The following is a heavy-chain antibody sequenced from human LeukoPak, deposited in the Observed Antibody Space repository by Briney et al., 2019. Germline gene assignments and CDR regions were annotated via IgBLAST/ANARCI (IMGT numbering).Heavy chain of an antibody. J-gene: IGHJ4*02. Sequence: PGGSLRLSCAASGFTFSSYAMSWVRQAPGKGLEGGSLIYSRGGTSDADSVKGRFTISRDSSKNTLYLQMYSLRAEDTAVYYCASLKGLFDYFDYWGQGILVTVYS. CDR2: IYSRGGT. CDR1: GFTFSSYA. CDR3: ASLKGLFDYFDY. V-gene: IGHV3-53*01. D-gene: IGHD3-22*01.